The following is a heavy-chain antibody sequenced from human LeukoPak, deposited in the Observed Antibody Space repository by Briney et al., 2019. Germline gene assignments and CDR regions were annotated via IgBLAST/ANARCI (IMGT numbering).Heavy chain of an antibody. V-gene: IGHV3-30*18. Sequence: GGSLRLSCAASGFTFSSYGMHWVRQAPGKGLEWVAVISYDGSNKYYADSVKGRFTISRDNSKNTLYLQMNSLRAEDTAVYYCAKDLGSSSWYGNYYYYGMDVWGQGTTVTVSS. CDR1: GFTFSSYG. CDR3: AKDLGSSSWYGNYYYYGMDV. J-gene: IGHJ6*02. CDR2: ISYDGSNK. D-gene: IGHD6-13*01.